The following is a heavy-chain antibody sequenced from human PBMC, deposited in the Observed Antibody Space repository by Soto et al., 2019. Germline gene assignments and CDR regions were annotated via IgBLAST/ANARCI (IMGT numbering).Heavy chain of an antibody. V-gene: IGHV1-24*01. CDR3: ARGRTYYYDSSGYFDFDY. J-gene: IGHJ4*02. CDR1: GYTLTELS. CDR2: FDPEDGET. Sequence: ASVKVSCKVSGYTLTELSMHWVRQAPGKGLEWMGGFDPEDGETIYAQKFQGRVTMTTDTSTSTAYMELRSLRSDDTAVYYCARGRTYYYDSSGYFDFDYWGQGTLVTVSS. D-gene: IGHD3-22*01.